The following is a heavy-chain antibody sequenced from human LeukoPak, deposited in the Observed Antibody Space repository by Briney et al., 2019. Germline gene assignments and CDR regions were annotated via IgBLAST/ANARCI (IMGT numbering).Heavy chain of an antibody. D-gene: IGHD6-6*01. CDR3: ARDDAATARASGMDV. Sequence: GGSLRLSCAASGFTFSSYWMTWVRQAPGKGLEWVSYINEGSTYTYYAKSVKGRFTISRDNAKNSLYLQMNSLRGEDTAVYYCARDDAATARASGMDVWGKGTTVTVSS. CDR1: GFTFSSYW. CDR2: INEGSTYT. V-gene: IGHV3-21*01. J-gene: IGHJ6*04.